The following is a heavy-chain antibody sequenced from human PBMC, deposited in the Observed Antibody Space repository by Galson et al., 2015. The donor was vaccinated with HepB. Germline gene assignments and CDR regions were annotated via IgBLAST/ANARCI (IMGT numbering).Heavy chain of an antibody. J-gene: IGHJ4*02. D-gene: IGHD6-13*01. CDR1: GFTFSNAW. CDR2: IKSKTDGGTT. CDR3: TTGPGGVLYSSSWYFIIGDY. V-gene: IGHV3-15*01. Sequence: SLRLSCAASGFTFSNAWMSWVRQAPGKGLEWVGRIKSKTDGGTTDYAAPVKGRFTISRNDSKNTLYLQMNSLKTEDTAVYYCTTGPGGVLYSSSWYFIIGDYWGQGTLVTVSS.